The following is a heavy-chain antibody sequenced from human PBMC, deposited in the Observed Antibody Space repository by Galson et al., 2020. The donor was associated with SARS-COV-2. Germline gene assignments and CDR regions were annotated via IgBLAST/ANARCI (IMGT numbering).Heavy chain of an antibody. V-gene: IGHV4-31*11. Sequence: TLSLTCAVSGVSISSGGYYWSWIRQHPGKGLEWIGYIYYSGNTYYNTSLKSRLTISLDTSKNQFSLNLSSVTAADTAVYYCARGNWENYYFDLWGRGALVTVSS. CDR3: ARGNWENYYFDL. D-gene: IGHD1-7*01. CDR1: GVSISSGGYY. J-gene: IGHJ2*01. CDR2: IYYSGNT.